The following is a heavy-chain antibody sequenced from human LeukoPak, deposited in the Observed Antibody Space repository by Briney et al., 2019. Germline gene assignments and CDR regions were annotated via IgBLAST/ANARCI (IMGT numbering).Heavy chain of an antibody. CDR3: AKDWYYDFWSGYFDY. CDR1: GCTFSSYA. V-gene: IGHV3-23*01. CDR2: ISGSGGST. D-gene: IGHD3-3*01. Sequence: GGSLRLSCAASGCTFSSYAMSWVRQAPGKGLEWVSAISGSGGSTYYADSVKGRFTISRDNSKNTLYLQMNSLRAEDTAVYYCAKDWYYDFWSGYFDYWGQGTLVTVSS. J-gene: IGHJ4*02.